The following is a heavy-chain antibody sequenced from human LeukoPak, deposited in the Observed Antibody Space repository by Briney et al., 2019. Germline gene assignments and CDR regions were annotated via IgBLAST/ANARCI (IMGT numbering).Heavy chain of an antibody. V-gene: IGHV4-59*11. J-gene: IGHJ6*02. CDR3: ARDRLAPDYYYYYGMDV. CDR2: IYYSGST. Sequence: SETLSLTCTVSGGSISSHYWSWIRQPPGKGLEWIGYIYYSGSTNYNPSLKSRVTISVDTSKNQFSLKLSSVTAADTAVYYCARDRLAPDYYYYYGMDVWGQGTTVTVSS. CDR1: GGSISSHY.